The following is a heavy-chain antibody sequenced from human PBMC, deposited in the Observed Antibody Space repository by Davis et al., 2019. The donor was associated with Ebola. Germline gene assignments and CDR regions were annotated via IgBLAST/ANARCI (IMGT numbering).Heavy chain of an antibody. Sequence: GGSLRLSCAASGFTFSDHYMDWVRQAPGKGLEWVGRTRNKASSYTTEYAASVKGRFTISRDDSKNSLFLQMNSLRTEDTAVYYCARDLGGGGLDYWGQGTLVTVSS. CDR3: ARDLGGGGLDY. J-gene: IGHJ4*02. D-gene: IGHD3-16*01. CDR2: TRNKASSYTT. CDR1: GFTFSDHY. V-gene: IGHV3-72*01.